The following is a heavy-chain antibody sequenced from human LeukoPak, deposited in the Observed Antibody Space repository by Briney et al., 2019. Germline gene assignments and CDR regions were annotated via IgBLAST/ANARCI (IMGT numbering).Heavy chain of an antibody. Sequence: GGSLRLSCAASGFTFSGYAIHWVRQAPGKGLEWVAVISSDGRDKHHADSVKGRFTISRDNSENTLYLQTNSLRAEDTAVYYCARDLRRFAAYYFDYWGQGTLVTVSS. J-gene: IGHJ4*02. CDR2: ISSDGRDK. CDR1: GFTFSGYA. D-gene: IGHD5/OR15-5a*01. CDR3: ARDLRRFAAYYFDY. V-gene: IGHV3-30*03.